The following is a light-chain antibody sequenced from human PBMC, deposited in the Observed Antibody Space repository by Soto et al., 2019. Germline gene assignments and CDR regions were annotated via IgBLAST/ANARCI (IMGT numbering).Light chain of an antibody. Sequence: QSVLTQPRSVSGPPGQSVSISCSGTSSDVGTYNYVSWYQQHPGKAPKLMIYDVSKRPSGVPDRFSGSKSGSTASLIISRLQTEDEADYYCVSYTSSTTYVFGTGTKSPS. CDR3: VSYTSSTTYV. J-gene: IGLJ1*01. V-gene: IGLV2-11*01. CDR2: DVS. CDR1: SSDVGTYNY.